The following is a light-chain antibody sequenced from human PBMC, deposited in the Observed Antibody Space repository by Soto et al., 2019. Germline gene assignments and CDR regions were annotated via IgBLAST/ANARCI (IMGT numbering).Light chain of an antibody. CDR1: QSVSSD. CDR3: QQYNNWPLT. V-gene: IGKV3-15*01. CDR2: SAS. Sequence: EIVMTQSPATLSVSPGERATLSCRASQSVSSDLAWYQQKPGQAPRLLIYSASTRATGIPARFSGSGSGTEFTLTISSLQSEDFAVYYCQQYNNWPLTFGQGTKVEIK. J-gene: IGKJ1*01.